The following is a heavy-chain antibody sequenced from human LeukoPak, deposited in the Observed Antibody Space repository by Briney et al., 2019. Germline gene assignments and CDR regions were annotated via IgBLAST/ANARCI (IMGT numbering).Heavy chain of an antibody. V-gene: IGHV1-69*05. CDR3: AREKWELLRLEIFSALDI. J-gene: IGHJ3*02. CDR2: IIPIFGTA. Sequence: GSSVKVSCKASGGTFSSYAISWVRQAPGQGLEWMGGIIPIFGTANYAQKFQGRVTITTDESTSTAYMELSSLRSDDTAVYYCAREKWELLRLEIFSALDIWGQGTMVTVSS. D-gene: IGHD1-26*01. CDR1: GGTFSSYA.